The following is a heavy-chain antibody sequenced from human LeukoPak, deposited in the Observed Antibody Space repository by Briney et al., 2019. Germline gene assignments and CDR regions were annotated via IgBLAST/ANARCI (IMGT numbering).Heavy chain of an antibody. CDR3: ARDSPAPYSSSWQTGAYAFDI. D-gene: IGHD6-13*01. CDR2: IYYSGST. J-gene: IGHJ3*02. V-gene: IGHV4-59*01. CDR1: GGSISSYY. Sequence: SETLSLTCTVSGGSISSYYWSWIRQPPGKGLEWIGYIYYSGSTNYNPSLKSRVTISVDTSKNQFSLKLSSVTAADTAVYYCARDSPAPYSSSWQTGAYAFDIWGQGTMVTVSS.